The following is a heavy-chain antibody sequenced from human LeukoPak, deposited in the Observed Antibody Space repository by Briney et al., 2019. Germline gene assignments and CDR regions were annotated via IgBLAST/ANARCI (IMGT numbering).Heavy chain of an antibody. V-gene: IGHV4-4*02. CDR1: GGSISSSNW. Sequence: PSETLSLTCAVSGGSISSSNWWSWVRQPPGKGLEWIGEIYHSGSTNYNPSLKGRVTISVDKSKNQFSLKLSSVTAADTAVYYCASRAIVGATRDYWGQGTLVTVSS. D-gene: IGHD1-26*01. J-gene: IGHJ4*02. CDR3: ASRAIVGATRDY. CDR2: IYHSGST.